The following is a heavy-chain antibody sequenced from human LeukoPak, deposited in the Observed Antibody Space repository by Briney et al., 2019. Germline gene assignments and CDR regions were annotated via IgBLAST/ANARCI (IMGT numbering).Heavy chain of an antibody. CDR1: GYTFTSYD. CDR3: ARAEGSGYCSGGSCYQ. D-gene: IGHD2-15*01. J-gene: IGHJ4*02. V-gene: IGHV1-8*01. CDR2: MNPNSGNT. Sequence: ASVKVSCKASGYTFTSYDLNWVRQATGQGLEWMGWMNPNSGNTGYAQKFQGRVTMTRNTSISTAYMELSSLRSEDTAVYYCARAEGSGYCSGGSCYQWGQGTLVTVSS.